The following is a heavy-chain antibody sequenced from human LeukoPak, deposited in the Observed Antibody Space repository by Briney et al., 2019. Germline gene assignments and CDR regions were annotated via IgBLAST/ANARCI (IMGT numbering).Heavy chain of an antibody. CDR3: AKHASGLNRPYYFDY. V-gene: IGHV3-23*01. D-gene: IGHD3/OR15-3a*01. CDR1: GFTFSQFG. CDR2: ISVDGTYT. J-gene: IGHJ4*02. Sequence: PGRSLRLSCAASGFTFSQFGMHWVRQAPGEGLEWVSAISVDGTYTYYADSVEGRFTVSRDNTKNTLYLQMNGLRAEDTALYFCAKHASGLNRPYYFDYWGQGTLVTVSS.